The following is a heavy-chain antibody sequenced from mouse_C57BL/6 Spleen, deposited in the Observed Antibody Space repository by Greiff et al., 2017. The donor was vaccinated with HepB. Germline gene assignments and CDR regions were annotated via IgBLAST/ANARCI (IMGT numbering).Heavy chain of an antibody. CDR3: ANYGYDSY. D-gene: IGHD2-2*01. Sequence: QVQLQQPGAELVKPGASVKLSCKASGYTFTSYWMQWVKQRPGQGLEWIGEIDPSDSYTNYNQKFKGKATLTVDTSSSTAYMQLSSLTSEDSAVYYCANYGYDSYWGQGTLVTVSA. CDR2: IDPSDSYT. CDR1: GYTFTSYW. J-gene: IGHJ3*01. V-gene: IGHV1-50*01.